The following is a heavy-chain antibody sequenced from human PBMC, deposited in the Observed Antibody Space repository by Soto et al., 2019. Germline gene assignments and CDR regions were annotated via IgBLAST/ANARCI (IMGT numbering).Heavy chain of an antibody. CDR1: GYTFTTYG. CDR2: ISTYNGNT. Sequence: ASVKVSCKASGYTFTTYGIIWVRQAPGQGLEWMGWISTYNGNTNYAQKLQGRVTMTTDTSTSTAYMELRSLRSDDTAVYYCATARMTTVTTNWFDPWGQGTLVTVSS. J-gene: IGHJ5*02. CDR3: ATARMTTVTTNWFDP. V-gene: IGHV1-18*01. D-gene: IGHD4-4*01.